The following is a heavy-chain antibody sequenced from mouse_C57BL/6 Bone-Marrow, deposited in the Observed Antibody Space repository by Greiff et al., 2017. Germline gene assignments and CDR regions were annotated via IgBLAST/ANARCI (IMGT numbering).Heavy chain of an antibody. CDR2: IYPRSGNT. V-gene: IGHV1-81*01. Sequence: QVQLLQSGAELARPGASVKLSCKASGYTFTSYGISWVKQRTGQGLEWIGEIYPRSGNTYYNEKFKGKATLTADKSSSTAYMELRSLTSEDSAVYFCARCYYGSSHYWGQGTTLTVSS. CDR1: GYTFTSYG. D-gene: IGHD1-1*01. J-gene: IGHJ2*01. CDR3: ARCYYGSSHY.